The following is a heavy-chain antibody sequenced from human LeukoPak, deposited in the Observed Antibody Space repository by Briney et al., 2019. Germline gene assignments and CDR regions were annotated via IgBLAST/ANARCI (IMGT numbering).Heavy chain of an antibody. D-gene: IGHD2-21*02. CDR1: GGSISSYY. CDR3: ARFPCGGDCYPGFDY. V-gene: IGHV4-59*08. Sequence: PSETLSLTCTVSGGSISSYYWSWIRQPPGKGLEWIGYIYYSGSTNYNPSLKSRVTISVDTSKNQFSLKLSSVTAADTAVYYCARFPCGGDCYPGFDYWGQGTLVTVSS. J-gene: IGHJ4*02. CDR2: IYYSGST.